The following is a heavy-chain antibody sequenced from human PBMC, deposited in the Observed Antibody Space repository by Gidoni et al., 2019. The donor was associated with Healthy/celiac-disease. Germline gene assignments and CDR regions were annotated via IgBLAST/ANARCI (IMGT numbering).Heavy chain of an antibody. D-gene: IGHD2-8*01. CDR1: GYTFTFYY. V-gene: IGHV1-2*06. Sequence: QVQLVHSGAEVNKPGASVKVSFKASGYTFTFYYMHWVRQAPGQGLEWMGRIKPNSGGTNYAKKFQGRVTMTRDTSISTDYMELSRLRSDDTAVYYCARDAGDCTNGVCYDFDYWGQGTMVTVSS. CDR2: IKPNSGGT. CDR3: ARDAGDCTNGVCYDFDY. J-gene: IGHJ4*02.